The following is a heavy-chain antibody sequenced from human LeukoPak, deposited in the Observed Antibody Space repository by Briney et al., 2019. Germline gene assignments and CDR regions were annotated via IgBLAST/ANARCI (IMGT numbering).Heavy chain of an antibody. CDR2: INPSGGST. CDR3: ARDILTGYYTLGWFDP. CDR1: GYTFTSYY. Sequence: ASVKVSCKASGYTFTSYYMHWVRQAPGQGLEWMGIINPSGGSTSYAQKFQGRVTMTRDTSTSTVYMELSSLRSEDTAVYYCARDILTGYYTLGWFDPRGQGTLVTVSS. D-gene: IGHD3-9*01. J-gene: IGHJ5*02. V-gene: IGHV1-46*01.